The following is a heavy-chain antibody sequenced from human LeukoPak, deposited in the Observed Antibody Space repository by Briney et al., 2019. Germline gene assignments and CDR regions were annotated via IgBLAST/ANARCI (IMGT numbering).Heavy chain of an antibody. D-gene: IGHD6-13*01. CDR1: GGSISSSSYY. Sequence: SETLSLTCTVSGGSISSSSYYWCWIRQPPGRGLEWIGSFYYSGSTYYNPSLRSRVTISVDTSKNQFSLRLSSVTATDTAVYYCARRLAGTEDYWGHGTLVTVSS. V-gene: IGHV4-39*01. CDR2: FYYSGST. CDR3: ARRLAGTEDY. J-gene: IGHJ4*01.